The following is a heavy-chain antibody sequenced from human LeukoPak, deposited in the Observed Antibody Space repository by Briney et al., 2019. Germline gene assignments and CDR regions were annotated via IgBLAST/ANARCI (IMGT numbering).Heavy chain of an antibody. V-gene: IGHV1-2*02. CDR3: AREEYYDFWSGYPHLDY. CDR1: GYTFTGYY. Sequence: ASVKVSCKASGYTFTGYYMHWVRQAPGQGLEWMGWINPNSGGTNYAQKFQGRVTMTRDTSISTAYMELSSLRSEDTAVYYCAREEYYDFWSGYPHLDYWGQGTLVTVSS. D-gene: IGHD3-3*01. J-gene: IGHJ4*02. CDR2: INPNSGGT.